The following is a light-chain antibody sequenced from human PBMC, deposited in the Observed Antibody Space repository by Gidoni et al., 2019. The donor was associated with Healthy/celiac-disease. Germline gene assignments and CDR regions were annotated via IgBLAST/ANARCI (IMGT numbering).Light chain of an antibody. CDR3: QSADSSGTYP. CDR1: ALPKQY. J-gene: IGLJ2*01. V-gene: IGLV3-25*03. Sequence: SYELTQPPSVSVSPGQTARITCSGDALPKQYAYWYQQKPGQAPVLVIYKDSERPSGIPERFSGSSSGTTVTLTISGVQAEDEADYYCQSADSSGTYPFGGWTKLTVL. CDR2: KDS.